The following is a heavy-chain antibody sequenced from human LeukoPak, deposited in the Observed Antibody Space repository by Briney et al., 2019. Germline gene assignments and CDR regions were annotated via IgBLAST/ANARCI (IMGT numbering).Heavy chain of an antibody. V-gene: IGHV3-9*01. CDR3: ARALVGAGAFDI. J-gene: IGHJ3*02. CDR2: ISWNSGSI. Sequence: GGSLRLSCAASGFTFDDYAMHWVRQAPGKGLEWVSGISWNSGSIGYADSVKGRFTISRDDAKNSLDLQMSSLTAEDTAVYYCARALVGAGAFDIWGQGTMVTVSS. D-gene: IGHD1-26*01. CDR1: GFTFDDYA.